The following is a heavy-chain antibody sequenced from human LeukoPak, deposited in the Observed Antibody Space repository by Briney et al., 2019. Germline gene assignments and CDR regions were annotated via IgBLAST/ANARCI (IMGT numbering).Heavy chain of an antibody. V-gene: IGHV4-4*07. CDR3: AREYSSPKISDPVISYYYMDV. CDR2: IYTSGST. Sequence: PSETLSLTCTVSGGSISSYYWSWIRQPAGKGLEWIGRIYTSGSTNHNPSLKSRVTMSVDTSKNQFSLKLSSVTAADTAVYYCAREYSSPKISDPVISYYYMDVWGKGTTVTVSS. CDR1: GGSISSYY. D-gene: IGHD6-13*01. J-gene: IGHJ6*03.